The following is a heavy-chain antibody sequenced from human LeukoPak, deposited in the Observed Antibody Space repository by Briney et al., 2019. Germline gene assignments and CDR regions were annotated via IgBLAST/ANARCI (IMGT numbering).Heavy chain of an antibody. CDR3: ARDSYGMDV. CDR2: ISYDGSNK. CDR1: EYTFSSYA. J-gene: IGHJ6*02. Sequence: PGRSLRLSCATSEYTFSSYAMHWVRQAPGKGLEWVAVISYDGSNKYYADSVKGRFTISRDNSKNTLYLQMNSLRAEDTAVYYCARDSYGMDVWGQGTTVTVSS. V-gene: IGHV3-30-3*01.